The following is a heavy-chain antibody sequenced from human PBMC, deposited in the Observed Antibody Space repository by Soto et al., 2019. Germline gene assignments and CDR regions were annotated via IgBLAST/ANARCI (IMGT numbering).Heavy chain of an antibody. CDR3: AKDSGRGSGSYYNYHYYGMDV. V-gene: IGHV3-23*01. Sequence: GGSLRLSCAASGISFSTYAMSWVRHIAEKGLEWVSGISGRGGSTYYADSVKGRFTISRDSSKNTLYLQMNSLRVEDTAVYYCAKDSGRGSGSYYNYHYYGMDVWGQGTTVTVSS. CDR2: ISGRGGST. CDR1: GISFSTYA. D-gene: IGHD3-10*01. J-gene: IGHJ6*02.